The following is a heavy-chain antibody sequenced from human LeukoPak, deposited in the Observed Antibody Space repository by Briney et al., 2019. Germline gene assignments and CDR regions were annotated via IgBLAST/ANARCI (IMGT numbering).Heavy chain of an antibody. CDR1: GFTFSSYA. CDR2: ISGSGGST. V-gene: IGHV3-23*01. Sequence: GGSLRLSCAASGFTFSSYAMSWVRQAPGKGLEWVSAISGSGGSTYYADSVKGRFTISRDNSKNTLYLQMNSLRAVETAVYYCARDRMVYTYWGQGTLVTVSS. CDR3: ARDRMVYTY. D-gene: IGHD3-10*01. J-gene: IGHJ4*02.